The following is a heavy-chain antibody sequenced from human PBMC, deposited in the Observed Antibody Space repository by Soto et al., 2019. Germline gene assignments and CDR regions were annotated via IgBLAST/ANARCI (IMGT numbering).Heavy chain of an antibody. J-gene: IGHJ4*02. CDR3: ARDDRYYDFWSGYYLGNY. D-gene: IGHD3-3*01. CDR1: GYTFTSYY. CDR2: INPSGGST. V-gene: IGHV1-46*01. Sequence: ASVKVSCKASGYTFTSYYMHWVRQAPGQGLEWMGIINPSGGSTSYAQKFQGRVTMTRDTSTSTVYMELSSLRSEDTAVYYCARDDRYYDFWSGYYLGNYWGQGTLVTVSS.